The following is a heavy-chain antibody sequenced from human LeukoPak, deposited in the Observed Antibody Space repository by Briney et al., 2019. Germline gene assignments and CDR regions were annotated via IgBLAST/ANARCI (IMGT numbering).Heavy chain of an antibody. Sequence: GGSLRFSCTASGFIFSHYGMHWVRQAPGKGLEWVAVIQNDASTRNYVDSVKGRFTISRDNSENTVFLQMDSLRVEDTAVYYCARELSQIVWGGLDYGGQGTLVSVSS. CDR1: GFIFSHYG. V-gene: IGHV3-33*05. CDR2: IQNDASTR. D-gene: IGHD2-21*01. CDR3: ARELSQIVWGGLDY. J-gene: IGHJ4*02.